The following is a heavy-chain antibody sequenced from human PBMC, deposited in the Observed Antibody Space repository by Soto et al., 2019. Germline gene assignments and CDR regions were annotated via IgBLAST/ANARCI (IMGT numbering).Heavy chain of an antibody. J-gene: IGHJ6*03. CDR3: ARSTKSSSSPRDPTNYYMDV. Sequence: QVQLVESGGGVVQPGRSLRLSCAASGFTFSSYGMHWVRQAPGKGLEWVAVIWYDGSNKYYADSVKGRFTISRDNSKNTLYLQMNSLRAEDTAVYYCARSTKSSSSPRDPTNYYMDVWGKGTTVTVSS. D-gene: IGHD6-6*01. CDR2: IWYDGSNK. V-gene: IGHV3-33*01. CDR1: GFTFSSYG.